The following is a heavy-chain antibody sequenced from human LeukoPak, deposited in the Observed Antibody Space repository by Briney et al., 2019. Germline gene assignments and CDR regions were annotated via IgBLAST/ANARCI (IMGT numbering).Heavy chain of an antibody. CDR2: INRYGNT. V-gene: IGHV4-34*01. CDR1: GGSFSGYH. Sequence: PSETLSLTCAVYGGSFSGYHWSWIRQSPGKGLEWIGEINRYGNTNYNSSLKSRVTTSVDTSKNQFSLKLSSITAADTAVYYCARILTGYYYYYYMDVWGKGTTVTVSS. D-gene: IGHD3-9*01. J-gene: IGHJ6*03. CDR3: ARILTGYYYYYYMDV.